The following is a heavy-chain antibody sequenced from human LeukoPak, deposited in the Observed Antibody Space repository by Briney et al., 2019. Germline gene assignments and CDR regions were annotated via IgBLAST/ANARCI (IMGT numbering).Heavy chain of an antibody. J-gene: IGHJ4*02. CDR2: ISSNGGST. Sequence: GGSLRLSCAASGFTFSSYAMHWVRQAPGKGLEYVSAISSNGGSTYYANSVKGRFTISRDNSKNTLYLQMGSLRAEDMAVYYCARDQGLLVVAGRFGYWGQGTLVTVSS. CDR1: GFTFSSYA. V-gene: IGHV3-64*01. D-gene: IGHD6-19*01. CDR3: ARDQGLLVVAGRFGY.